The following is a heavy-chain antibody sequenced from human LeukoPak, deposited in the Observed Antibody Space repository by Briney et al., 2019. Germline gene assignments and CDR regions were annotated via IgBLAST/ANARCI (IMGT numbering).Heavy chain of an antibody. CDR2: INHSGST. Sequence: SETLSLTCAVYGGSFSGYYWSWIRQPPGKGLEWIGEINHSGSTNYNPSLKSRVTISVVTSKNQFSLKLSSVTAADTAVYYRARRARRIAAAGTTKYNWFDPWGQGTLVAVSS. V-gene: IGHV4-34*01. J-gene: IGHJ5*02. D-gene: IGHD6-13*01. CDR1: GGSFSGYY. CDR3: ARRARRIAAAGTTKYNWFDP.